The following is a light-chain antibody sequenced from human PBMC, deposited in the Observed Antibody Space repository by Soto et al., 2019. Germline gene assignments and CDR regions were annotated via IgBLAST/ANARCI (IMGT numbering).Light chain of an antibody. J-gene: IGKJ4*01. V-gene: IGKV3-11*01. CDR1: QRIYTN. CDR3: QQRSNWLT. CDR2: DAS. Sequence: EIVMTQFPATLSVSPGERVTLSCWASQRIYTNLAWYQQKPGQAPRLLIYDASNRATGIPARFSGSGSGTDFTLTISSLEPEDFAVYYCQQRSNWLTFGGGTKVEIK.